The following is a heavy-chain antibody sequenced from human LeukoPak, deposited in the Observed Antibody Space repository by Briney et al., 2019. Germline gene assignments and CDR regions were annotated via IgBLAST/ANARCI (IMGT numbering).Heavy chain of an antibody. Sequence: GASVKVSCKASGYTFTGYYMHWVRQAPGQGLEWMGWINPNSGGTNYAQKFQGRVTMTRDTSISTAYMELSRLRSDDTAVYYCARVQVAAAEKAWFDPWGQGTLVTVSS. CDR2: INPNSGGT. V-gene: IGHV1-2*02. D-gene: IGHD6-13*01. CDR3: ARVQVAAAEKAWFDP. CDR1: GYTFTGYY. J-gene: IGHJ5*02.